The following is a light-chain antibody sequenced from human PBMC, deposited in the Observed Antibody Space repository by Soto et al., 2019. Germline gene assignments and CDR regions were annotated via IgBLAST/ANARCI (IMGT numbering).Light chain of an antibody. V-gene: IGKV1-8*01. CDR1: QGISSY. Sequence: IQMTQSPSSLSSSVGDRVTITCRASQGISSYLAWYQQKPGKAPKLLIYAASTLQSGVPSRFSGSGSGTDFTLTISCLQSEDFATYYCQQYYSYPFTFGQGGRLETK. CDR2: AAS. J-gene: IGKJ5*01. CDR3: QQYYSYPFT.